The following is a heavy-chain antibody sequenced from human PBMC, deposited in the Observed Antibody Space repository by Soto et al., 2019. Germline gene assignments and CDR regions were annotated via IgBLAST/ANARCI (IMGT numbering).Heavy chain of an antibody. CDR3: AKRGADPYHFDY. CDR2: ITMGGGTT. V-gene: IGHV3-23*01. CDR1: GFTFSSYA. J-gene: IGHJ4*02. D-gene: IGHD2-2*01. Sequence: DVQLLESGGGLVQTGGSLRLSCAASGFTFSSYAMSWVRQAPGKGLEWVSTITMGGGTTFQADSVKGRFTISRDNSKNTLYVQMNSLRVEDTAAYFCAKRGADPYHFDYWGQGTLVTVSS.